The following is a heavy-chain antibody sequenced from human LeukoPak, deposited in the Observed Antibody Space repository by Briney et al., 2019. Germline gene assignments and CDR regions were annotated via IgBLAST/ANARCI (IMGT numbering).Heavy chain of an antibody. Sequence: SETLSLTFTVSGGSISSYYWSWIRQPPWKGLEWIGYIYYSGSTNYNPSLQSRVTISLDTSKNQFSLKLSSVTAADTAVYYCARDGEYYDSSGYYAFDIWGQGTMVTVSS. V-gene: IGHV4-59*01. CDR1: GGSISSYY. D-gene: IGHD3-22*01. CDR2: IYYSGST. CDR3: ARDGEYYDSSGYYAFDI. J-gene: IGHJ3*02.